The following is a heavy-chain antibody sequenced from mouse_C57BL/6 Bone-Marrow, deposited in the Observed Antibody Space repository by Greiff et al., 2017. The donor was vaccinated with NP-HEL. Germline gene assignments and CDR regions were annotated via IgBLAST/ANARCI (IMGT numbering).Heavy chain of an antibody. CDR1: GYTFTDYN. D-gene: IGHD1-1*01. Sequence: EVQLQQSGPELVKPGASVKIPCKASGYTFTDYNMDWVKQSHGKSLEWIGDINPNNGGTIYNQKFKGKATLTVDKSSSTAYMELRSLTSEDTAVYYCARRDHYGSSPYYAMDYWGQGTSVTVSS. V-gene: IGHV1-18*01. CDR3: ARRDHYGSSPYYAMDY. CDR2: INPNNGGT. J-gene: IGHJ4*01.